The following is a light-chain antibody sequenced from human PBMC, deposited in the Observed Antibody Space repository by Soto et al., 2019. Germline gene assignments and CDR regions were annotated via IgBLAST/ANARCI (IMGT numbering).Light chain of an antibody. V-gene: IGKV3-20*01. Sequence: ESVLTQSPGTLSWSPGERATLSCRTSQSVIRNYLAWYQQTPGRSPRLLIYGASNRATGIPDRFSGSGSGTDFTLTISGLEAEDFAVYYCQKYDTAPYTFGQGTRLEIK. CDR1: QSVIRNY. J-gene: IGKJ2*01. CDR3: QKYDTAPYT. CDR2: GAS.